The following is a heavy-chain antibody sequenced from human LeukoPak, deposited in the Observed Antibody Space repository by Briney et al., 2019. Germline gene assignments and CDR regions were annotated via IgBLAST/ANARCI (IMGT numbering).Heavy chain of an antibody. CDR3: ARVHCGGDCYFDY. V-gene: IGHV3-53*01. CDR1: GFTVSSNY. Sequence: GGSLRLSCAASGFTVSSNYMSWVRQAPGKGLEWVSVIYSGGSTYYSDSVKGRFTISRDNSKNTLYLQMNSLRAEDTAVYYCARVHCGGDCYFDYWGQGTLVTVSS. D-gene: IGHD2-21*02. CDR2: IYSGGST. J-gene: IGHJ4*02.